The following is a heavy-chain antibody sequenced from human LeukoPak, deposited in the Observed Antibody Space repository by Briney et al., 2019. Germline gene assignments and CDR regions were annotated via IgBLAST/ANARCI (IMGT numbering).Heavy chain of an antibody. J-gene: IGHJ4*02. D-gene: IGHD6-19*01. CDR2: ISGSGGIT. CDR3: SKYSFQYCSGWSDY. Sequence: GGSLRLSCAAPGFTFGSYAMTWVAQAPGKGLEWVSGISGSGGITYSADSLKGRSTSSRANPKITLYLQMNSVRAEDTAVYYCSKYSFQYCSGWSDYWGQGTLVTVSS. CDR1: GFTFGSYA. V-gene: IGHV3-23*01.